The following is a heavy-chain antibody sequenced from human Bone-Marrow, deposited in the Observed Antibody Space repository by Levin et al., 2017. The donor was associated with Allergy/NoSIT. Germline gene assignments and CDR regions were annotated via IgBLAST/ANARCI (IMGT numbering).Heavy chain of an antibody. CDR3: GRGPHRVYYGAASH. D-gene: IGHD3-10*01. V-gene: IGHV1-2*02. CDR2: ININSGET. CDR1: GYSFSGYF. Sequence: ASVKVSCKAFGYSFSGYFMHWVRQAPGHGPEWMGWININSGETTYAQKFQNRVTVTRDTSRDTTYIEVRGLKYDDTAVYYCGRGPHRVYYGAASHWGQGTLVTVSS. J-gene: IGHJ4*02.